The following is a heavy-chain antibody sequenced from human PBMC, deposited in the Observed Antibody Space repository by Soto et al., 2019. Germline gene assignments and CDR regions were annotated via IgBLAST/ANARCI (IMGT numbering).Heavy chain of an antibody. CDR1: GGSISPYY. CDR3: ARGGMVIIPTATAFDY. CDR2: IYASGST. D-gene: IGHD1-1*01. V-gene: IGHV4-4*07. Sequence: SETLSLTCSVSGGSISPYYWSWIRQPAGKGLEWIGRIYASGSTNYNPSLKSRVTMSVATSKNQFSLKLTSVTAADTATYYCARGGMVIIPTATAFDYWGQGTLVTVS. J-gene: IGHJ4*02.